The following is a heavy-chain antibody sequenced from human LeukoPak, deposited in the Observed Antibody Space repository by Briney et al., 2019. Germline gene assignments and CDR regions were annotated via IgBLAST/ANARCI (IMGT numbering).Heavy chain of an antibody. J-gene: IGHJ3*02. CDR1: GFTFSSYG. V-gene: IGHV3-30*19. CDR3: ARGVTMGRTEHAFVI. D-gene: IGHD4-11*01. Sequence: GGSLRLSCAASGFTFSSYGMHWVRQAPGKGLEWVAVISYDGSNKYYADSVKGRFTISRDNSKNTLYLQMSSLRAEDTAVYYCARGVTMGRTEHAFVIWGQGTMVTVSS. CDR2: ISYDGSNK.